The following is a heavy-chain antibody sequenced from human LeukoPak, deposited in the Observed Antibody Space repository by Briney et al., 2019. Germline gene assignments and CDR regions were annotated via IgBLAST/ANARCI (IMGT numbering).Heavy chain of an antibody. J-gene: IGHJ5*02. CDR3: ARDRSNIAASDGWFDP. V-gene: IGHV3-30*02. CDR2: IRYDGSNK. D-gene: IGHD6-13*01. CDR1: GFTFSSYG. Sequence: GGSLRLSCAASGFTFSSYGMHWVRQAPGKGLEWVAFIRYDGSNKYYADSVKGRFTISRDNAKNSLFLQMNSLRAEDTAVYYCARDRSNIAASDGWFDPWGQGTLVTVSS.